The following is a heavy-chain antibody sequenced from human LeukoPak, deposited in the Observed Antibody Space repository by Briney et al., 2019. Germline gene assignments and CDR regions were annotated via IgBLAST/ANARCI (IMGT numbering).Heavy chain of an antibody. CDR1: GFTFSSYA. D-gene: IGHD3-22*01. CDR2: ISGSGGST. Sequence: GESLRLSCAASGFTFSSYAMSWVRQAPGKGLEWVSAISGSGGSTYYADSVKGRFTISRDNSKNTLYLQMNSLRAEDTAVYYCARPYYYDSSGYYLYWGQGTLVTVSS. J-gene: IGHJ4*02. CDR3: ARPYYYDSSGYYLY. V-gene: IGHV3-23*01.